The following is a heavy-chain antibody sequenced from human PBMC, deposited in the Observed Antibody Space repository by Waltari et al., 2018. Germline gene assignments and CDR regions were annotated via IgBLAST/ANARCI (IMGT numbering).Heavy chain of an antibody. D-gene: IGHD1-26*01. Sequence: VQLVQSGAEVKKPGASVKISCKAAGDTLTSFTVHWLRQAPGQGLEWMGRINADNGDTKYSQKFQDRLTITRDTSATTLYMELSSLRSEDTAVYFCARELWDLPSYFDYWGQGTLVTVSS. CDR2: INADNGDT. J-gene: IGHJ4*02. CDR1: GDTLTSFT. V-gene: IGHV1-3*01. CDR3: ARELWDLPSYFDY.